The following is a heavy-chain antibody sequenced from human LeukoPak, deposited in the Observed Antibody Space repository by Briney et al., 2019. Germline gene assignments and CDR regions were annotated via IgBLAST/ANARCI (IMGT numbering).Heavy chain of an antibody. Sequence: QSGGSLRLSCAASGFTFSSYWMSWVRQAPGKGLEWVANIKQDGSENYYVDSVKGRFTISRDNAKNSLYLQMNSLRAEDTAVYYCAREYCSGGSCYSGGYYFDYWGQGTLVTVSS. V-gene: IGHV3-7*03. J-gene: IGHJ4*02. CDR3: AREYCSGGSCYSGGYYFDY. CDR2: IKQDGSEN. D-gene: IGHD2-15*01. CDR1: GFTFSSYW.